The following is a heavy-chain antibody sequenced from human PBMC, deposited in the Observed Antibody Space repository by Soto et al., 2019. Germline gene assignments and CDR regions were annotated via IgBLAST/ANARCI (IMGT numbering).Heavy chain of an antibody. D-gene: IGHD2-15*01. Sequence: PSETLSLTCTVSGGSISSSSYYWGWIRQPPGKGLEWIGSIYYSGSTYYNPSLKSRVTISVDTSKNQFSLKLSSVTAADTAVYYCARVNIVVDVGVNFDYWGQGTLVTVSS. CDR2: IYYSGST. CDR3: ARVNIVVDVGVNFDY. V-gene: IGHV4-39*01. CDR1: GGSISSSSYY. J-gene: IGHJ4*02.